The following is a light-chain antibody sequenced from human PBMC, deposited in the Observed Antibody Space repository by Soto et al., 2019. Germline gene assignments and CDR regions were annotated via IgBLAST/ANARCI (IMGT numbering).Light chain of an antibody. CDR3: CSYAGSNDVDV. V-gene: IGLV2-11*01. CDR2: AVR. Sequence: QSVLTQPRSASGSRGQTVTISCTGSSSDIGAYNFVSWYQHFAGPAPKLLIFAVRKRPAGVPARFSASKSGNTASLTISGLEAEDEADYYCCSYAGSNDVDVFGTGTKLTVL. CDR1: SSDIGAYNF. J-gene: IGLJ1*01.